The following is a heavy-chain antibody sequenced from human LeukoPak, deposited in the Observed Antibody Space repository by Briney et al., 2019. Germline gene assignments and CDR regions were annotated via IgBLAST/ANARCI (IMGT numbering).Heavy chain of an antibody. Sequence: ASVKVSCKASGYTFTSYDSNWVRQATGQGLEWMGWMNRNSGNTGSAQRFQGRVTMTRDTARSTAYMELRSLTSEDTAVHYWARGSLLRLPSSFHPWGQGTLVTVPS. CDR2: MNRNSGNT. D-gene: IGHD5-12*01. CDR1: GYTFTSYD. CDR3: ARGSLLRLPSSFHP. J-gene: IGHJ5*02. V-gene: IGHV1-8*01.